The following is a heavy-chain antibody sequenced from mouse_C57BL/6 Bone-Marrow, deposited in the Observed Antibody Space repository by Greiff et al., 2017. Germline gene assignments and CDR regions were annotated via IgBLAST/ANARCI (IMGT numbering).Heavy chain of an antibody. CDR1: GYTFTSYG. J-gene: IGHJ4*01. D-gene: IGHD1-1*01. Sequence: QVQLKQSGAELARPGASVKLSCKASGYTFTSYGISWVKQRTGQGLEWIGEIYPRSGNTYYNEKFKGKATLTADKSSSTAYMELRSLTSEDSAVYFCARSTVVAPYYYAMDYWGQGTSVTVSS. CDR3: ARSTVVAPYYYAMDY. V-gene: IGHV1-81*01. CDR2: IYPRSGNT.